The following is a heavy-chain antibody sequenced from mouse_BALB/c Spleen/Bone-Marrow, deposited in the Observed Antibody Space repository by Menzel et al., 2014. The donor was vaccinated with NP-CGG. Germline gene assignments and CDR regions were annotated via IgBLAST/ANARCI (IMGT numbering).Heavy chain of an antibody. CDR2: IRIYSGNT. CDR3: ARCFLGFFEC. V-gene: IGHV1S137*01. Sequence: QGHVKQSAPVLVRPEVSVKISCNVSGHTFTHYPMHWVKQSHAKSLEWIGVIRIYSGNTNYNQNFKGKAKMTVDKSSSTVYMELARLTSEDSAIYRCARCFLGFFECWGQGIPRTGSS. D-gene: IGHD3-1*01. J-gene: IGHJ2*01. CDR1: GHTFTHYP.